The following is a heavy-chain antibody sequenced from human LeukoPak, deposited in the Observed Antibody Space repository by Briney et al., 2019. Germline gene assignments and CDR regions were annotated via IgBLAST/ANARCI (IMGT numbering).Heavy chain of an antibody. CDR2: INHSGST. Sequence: SETLSLTCAVYGGSFSGYYWSWIRQPPGKGLEWIGEINHSGSTNYNPSLKSRVTISVDTSKNQFSLKLSSVTAADTAVYYCARRGSGYSYGFPYWAQGTLVTVSS. D-gene: IGHD5-18*01. CDR3: ARRGSGYSYGFPY. CDR1: GGSFSGYY. J-gene: IGHJ4*02. V-gene: IGHV4-34*01.